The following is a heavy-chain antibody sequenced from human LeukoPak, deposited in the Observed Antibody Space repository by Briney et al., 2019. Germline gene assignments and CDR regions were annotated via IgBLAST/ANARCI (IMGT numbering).Heavy chain of an antibody. CDR3: AREGGTNCSSTSCYALNWFDP. V-gene: IGHV1-69*06. CDR1: GGTFNSYA. Sequence: SVKVSCKASGGTFNSYAISWVRQAPGQGLEWMGGIIPIFGTANYAQKFQGRVTITADKSTSTAYMELSSLRSEDTAVYYCAREGGTNCSSTSCYALNWFDPWGQGTLVTVSS. D-gene: IGHD2-2*01. CDR2: IIPIFGTA. J-gene: IGHJ5*02.